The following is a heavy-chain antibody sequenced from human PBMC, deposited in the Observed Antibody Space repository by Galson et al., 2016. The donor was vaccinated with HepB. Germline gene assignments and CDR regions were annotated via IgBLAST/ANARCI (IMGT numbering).Heavy chain of an antibody. D-gene: IGHD2-15*01. CDR1: GGSVTINNYY. V-gene: IGHV4-39*01. CDR2: ISYSGTT. J-gene: IGHJ5*02. CDR3: ARREKIVVVVFATQLYTSWFDP. Sequence: SETLSLTCTVSGGSVTINNYYWDWVRQAPGKGLEWIGTISYSGTTDYNPSLKSRVTISVDTSKNPFPLKLTSVTAADTALYYCARREKIVVVVFATQLYTSWFDPWGQGTLVTVSS.